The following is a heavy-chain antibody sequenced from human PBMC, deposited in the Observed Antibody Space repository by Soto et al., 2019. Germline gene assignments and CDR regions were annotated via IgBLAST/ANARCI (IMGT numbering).Heavy chain of an antibody. CDR1: GFTFSGSA. CDR3: TRLRGSGTPDFDD. D-gene: IGHD3-10*01. CDR2: IRSKANSYAT. V-gene: IGHV3-73*01. Sequence: GGSLRLSCAASGFTFSGSAMHWVRQASGKGLEWVGRIRSKANSYATAYAASVKGRFTISRDDSKNTAYLQMNSLKTEDTAVYYCTRLRGSGTPDFDDWGQGTRVTVSS. J-gene: IGHJ4*02.